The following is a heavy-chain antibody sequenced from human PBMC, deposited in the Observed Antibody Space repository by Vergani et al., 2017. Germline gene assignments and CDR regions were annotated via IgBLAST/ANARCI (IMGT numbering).Heavy chain of an antibody. D-gene: IGHD6-19*01. CDR2: IWYDGSNK. V-gene: IGHV3-33*08. CDR3: ARDSSGWYRYFDY. CDR1: GFTFSSYS. J-gene: IGHJ4*02. Sequence: VQLVESGGGLVKPGGSLRLSCAASGFTFSSYSMHWVRQAPGKGLEWVAVIWYDGSNKYYADSVKGRFTISRDNSKNTLYLQMNSLRAEDTAVYYCARDSSGWYRYFDYWGQGTLVTVSS.